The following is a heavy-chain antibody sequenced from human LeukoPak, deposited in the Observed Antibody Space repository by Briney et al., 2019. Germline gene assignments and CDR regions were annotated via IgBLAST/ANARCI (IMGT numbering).Heavy chain of an antibody. D-gene: IGHD3-22*01. CDR1: GGSISSGGYY. J-gene: IGHJ4*02. CDR2: IYYSGST. Sequence: TSQTLSLTCTVSGGSISSGGYYWSWIRQHPGKGLEWIGYIYYSGSTYYNPSLKSRVTISVDTSKNQFSLKLSSVTAADTAEYYCAAPPYYDSSGYPYYWGQGTLVTVSS. V-gene: IGHV4-31*03. CDR3: AAPPYYDSSGYPYY.